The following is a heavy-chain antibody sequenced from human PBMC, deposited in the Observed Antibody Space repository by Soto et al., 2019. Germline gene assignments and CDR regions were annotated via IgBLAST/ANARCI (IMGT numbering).Heavy chain of an antibody. V-gene: IGHV4-39*01. Sequence: TCAGCVGSMSRPRCYWVWFRQPKEKGLDGVGSIYYSVSTYYNPAMKSRVTISVDTSKNQFSLKLSSVTAADTAMYYCARRGYNWNDEGYYYGMDVWGQGTTVTVYS. J-gene: IGHJ6*02. D-gene: IGHD1-20*01. CDR2: IYYSVST. CDR1: VGSMSRPRCY. CDR3: ARRGYNWNDEGYYYGMDV.